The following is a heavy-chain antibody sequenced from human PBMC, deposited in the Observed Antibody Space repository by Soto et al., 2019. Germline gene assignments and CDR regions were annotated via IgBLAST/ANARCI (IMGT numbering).Heavy chain of an antibody. CDR1: GGSISSSNW. CDR3: AKDLPAGYSYRAEPYIEN. V-gene: IGHV4-4*02. J-gene: IGHJ4*02. CDR2: IYHSGST. D-gene: IGHD5-18*01. Sequence: SETLSLTCAVSGGSISSSNWWSWVRQPPGKGLEWIGEIYHSGSTNYNPSLKSRVTISVDKSKNQFSLKLSSVTAEDTAVHYCAKDLPAGYSYRAEPYIENWGPGTLVTVSS.